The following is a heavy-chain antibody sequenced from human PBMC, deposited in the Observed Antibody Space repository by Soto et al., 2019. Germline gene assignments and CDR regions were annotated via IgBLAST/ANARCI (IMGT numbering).Heavy chain of an antibody. D-gene: IGHD2-21*02. CDR2: IIPILGIA. CDR3: ARDLIVVVTAMSYNWFDP. CDR1: GGTFSSYT. Sequence: SVKVSCKASGGTFSSYTISWVRQAPGQGLEWMGRIIPILGIANYAQKFQGRVTITADKSTSTAYMELSSLRSEDTAVYYCARDLIVVVTAMSYNWFDPWGQGTLVTVSS. J-gene: IGHJ5*02. V-gene: IGHV1-69*04.